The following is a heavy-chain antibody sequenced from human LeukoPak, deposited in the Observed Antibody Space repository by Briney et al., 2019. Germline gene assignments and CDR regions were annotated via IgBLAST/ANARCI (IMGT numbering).Heavy chain of an antibody. CDR1: GYTFTGYY. D-gene: IGHD6-19*01. J-gene: IGHJ4*02. CDR2: INPNSGGT. Sequence: ASVKVSCKASGYTFTGYYMHWVRQAPGQGLEWMGWINPNSGGTNYAQKFQGRVTMTRDTSISTAYMELSRLGSDDTAVYYCARGQAVAGILGWYYFDYWGQGTLVTVSS. V-gene: IGHV1-2*02. CDR3: ARGQAVAGILGWYYFDY.